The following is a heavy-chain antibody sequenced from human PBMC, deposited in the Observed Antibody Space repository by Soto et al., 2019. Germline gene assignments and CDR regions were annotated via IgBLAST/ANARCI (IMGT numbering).Heavy chain of an antibody. CDR2: ISYDGSNK. CDR3: AHGDYYDY. Sequence: QVQLVESGGGVVQPGRSLRLSCAASGFTFSSYAMHWVRQAPGKGLEWVAVISYDGSNKYYADSVKGRFTISRDNSKNTLYLQMNSLRAEDTAVSYCAHGDYYDYWGQGTLVTVSS. J-gene: IGHJ4*02. V-gene: IGHV3-30*14. D-gene: IGHD4-17*01. CDR1: GFTFSSYA.